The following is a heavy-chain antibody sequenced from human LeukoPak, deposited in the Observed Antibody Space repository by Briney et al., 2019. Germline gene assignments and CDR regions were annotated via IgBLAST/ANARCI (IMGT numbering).Heavy chain of an antibody. CDR3: AKDSVVSKQWLALEYFQH. V-gene: IGHV3-23*01. CDR1: GFTFSTFG. D-gene: IGHD6-19*01. Sequence: GGSLRLSCAASGFTFSTFGMSWVRQAPGKGLEWVSAISGSATGTFTKYADSVKGRFTISRDNSKNTLYLQMNSLRAEDTAVYYCAKDSVVSKQWLALEYFQHWGQGTLVTVSS. J-gene: IGHJ1*01. CDR2: ISGSATGT.